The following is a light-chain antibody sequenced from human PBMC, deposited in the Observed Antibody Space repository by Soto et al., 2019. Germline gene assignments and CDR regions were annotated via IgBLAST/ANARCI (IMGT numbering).Light chain of an antibody. J-gene: IGKJ4*01. CDR3: QQFAKGLT. CDR2: GAS. CDR1: QTISSNY. Sequence: DIVLTQSPGTLSLSPGERATLSCRASQTISSNYLAWYQQKPGQGPRLLIYGASNRATGIPDRFSGSGSGTDFTLTISRLEPADFAVYYCQQFAKGLTFGGGTKVEIK. V-gene: IGKV3-20*01.